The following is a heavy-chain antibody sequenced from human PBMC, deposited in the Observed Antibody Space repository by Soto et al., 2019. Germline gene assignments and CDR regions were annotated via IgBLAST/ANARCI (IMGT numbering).Heavy chain of an antibody. V-gene: IGHV5-51*01. Sequence: PGESLKISCNGSGYSILNYWISWVRQKPGKGLEWMGIIYLADSDTRYSPSFQGQVTISADKSITTAYLQWNSLKASDTAIYYCARRRTYFDLWGRGTLVTVSS. J-gene: IGHJ2*01. CDR3: ARRRTYFDL. CDR1: GYSILNYW. CDR2: IYLADSDT.